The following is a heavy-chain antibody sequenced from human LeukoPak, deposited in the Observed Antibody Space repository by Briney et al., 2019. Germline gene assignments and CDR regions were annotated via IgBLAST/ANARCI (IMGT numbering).Heavy chain of an antibody. CDR1: GVSISSYY. V-gene: IGHV4-59*01. CDR3: ARDARGYYDSPFDY. J-gene: IGHJ4*02. D-gene: IGHD3-22*01. CDR2: IYYSGST. Sequence: PSETLSLTCTVSGVSISSYYWSWIRQPPGKGLDWIGYIYYSGSTNYNPSLKSRVTISVDTSKNQFSLKLSSMTAADTAVYYCARDARGYYDSPFDYWGQGTLVTVSS.